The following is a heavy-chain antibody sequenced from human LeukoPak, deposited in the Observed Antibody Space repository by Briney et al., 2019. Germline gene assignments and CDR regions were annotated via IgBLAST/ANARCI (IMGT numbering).Heavy chain of an antibody. D-gene: IGHD6-13*01. V-gene: IGHV3-21*01. CDR3: ARGRSAAAGDDY. J-gene: IGHJ4*02. Sequence: GGSLRLSCAASGFAFSGHTMNWVRQAPGKGLEWVSSITSNSKYIFYAASVKGRFTISRDDANDSLFLQMNSLRAEDTAVYYCARGRSAAAGDDYWGQGTLVTVSS. CDR1: GFAFSGHT. CDR2: ITSNSKYI.